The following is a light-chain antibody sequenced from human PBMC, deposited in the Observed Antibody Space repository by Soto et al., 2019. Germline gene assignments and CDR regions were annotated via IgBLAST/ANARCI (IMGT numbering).Light chain of an antibody. CDR2: EVT. CDR3: SSYTTNSPPVV. Sequence: QSVLTQPPSVSGAPGQRVTISCTGTSGDIGSYTYVSWYQQYPGKAPKLLISEVTNRPSGVSNRFSGSKSGNTASLTISGLQAEDEAHYYCSSYTTNSPPVVFGGGTKLTVL. J-gene: IGLJ2*01. V-gene: IGLV2-14*01. CDR1: SGDIGSYTY.